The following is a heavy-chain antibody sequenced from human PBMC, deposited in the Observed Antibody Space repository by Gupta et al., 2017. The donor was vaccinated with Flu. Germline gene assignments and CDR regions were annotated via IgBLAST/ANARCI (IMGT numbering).Heavy chain of an antibody. CDR3: ARGGLGSGFPPYYYYGMDV. J-gene: IGHJ6*02. Sequence: EVQLVETGGGLIQPGGSLRLSCAASGFTVSSNYMSWVRQAPGKGLEWVSVIYSGGSTYYADSVKGRFTISRDNSKNTLYLQMNSLRAEDTAVYYCARGGLGSGFPPYYYYGMDVWGQGTTVTVSS. CDR1: GFTVSSNY. D-gene: IGHD6-19*01. CDR2: IYSGGST. V-gene: IGHV3-53*02.